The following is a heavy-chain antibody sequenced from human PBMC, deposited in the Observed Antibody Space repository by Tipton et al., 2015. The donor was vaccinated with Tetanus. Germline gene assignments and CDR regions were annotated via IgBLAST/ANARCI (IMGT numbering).Heavy chain of an antibody. D-gene: IGHD3-10*01. V-gene: IGHV4-31*03. CDR3: ASHYGSGSDDAFDI. CDR2: TQFSGGT. Sequence: TLSLTCTVSGVSVMSGDYFWSWVRHLPGKGLEAIGNTQFSGGTYYDPSLKSRATISIDMSKNQFSLKLTSVTAADTAVYYCASHYGSGSDDAFDIWGQGTMVTVSS. CDR1: GVSVMSGDYF. J-gene: IGHJ3*02.